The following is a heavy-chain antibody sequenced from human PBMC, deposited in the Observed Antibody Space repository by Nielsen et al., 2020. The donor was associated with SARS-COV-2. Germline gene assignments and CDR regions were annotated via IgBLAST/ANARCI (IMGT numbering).Heavy chain of an antibody. CDR2: IDPSDSYT. V-gene: IGHV5-10-1*01. J-gene: IGHJ3*02. Sequence: KVSCKGSGYIFTDFWIAWVRQMPGEGLEWMGRIDPSDSYTNYSPSFQGHVTISADKSISTAYLQWSSLKASDTAMYYCARLPSGRDRDAFDIWGQGTMVTVSS. CDR1: GYIFTDFW. CDR3: ARLPSGRDRDAFDI.